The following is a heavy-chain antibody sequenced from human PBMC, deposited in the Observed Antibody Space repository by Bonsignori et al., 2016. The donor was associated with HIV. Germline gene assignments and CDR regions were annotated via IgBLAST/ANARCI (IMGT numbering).Heavy chain of an antibody. J-gene: IGHJ3*02. CDR3: ARDGVWGGSADAFDI. D-gene: IGHD1-26*01. Sequence: WIRQPPGKGLEWVSYISSSGSTIYYADSVKGRFTISRDNAKNSLYLQMNSLRAEDTAVYYCARDGVWGGSADAFDIWGQGTMVTVSS. V-gene: IGHV3-48*03. CDR2: ISSSGSTI.